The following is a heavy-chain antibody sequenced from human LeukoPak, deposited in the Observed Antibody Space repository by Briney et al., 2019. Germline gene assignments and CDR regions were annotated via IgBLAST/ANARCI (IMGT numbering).Heavy chain of an antibody. J-gene: IGHJ4*02. CDR1: GGSISSSSYY. Sequence: SETLSLTCTVSGGSISSSSYYWGWIRRPPGRGLEWIGSIYYSGSTYYNSSLKSRVTISVDTSKNQFSLKLSSVTAADTAVYYCARTFGYSYGYLDYWGQGPLVTVSS. CDR2: IYYSGST. V-gene: IGHV4-39*01. D-gene: IGHD5-18*01. CDR3: ARTFGYSYGYLDY.